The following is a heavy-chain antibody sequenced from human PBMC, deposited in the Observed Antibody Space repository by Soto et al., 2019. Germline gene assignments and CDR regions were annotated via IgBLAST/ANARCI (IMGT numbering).Heavy chain of an antibody. CDR1: GFTFSSYA. Sequence: QVQLVESGGGVVQPGRSLRLSCAASGFTFSSYAMHWVRQAPGKGLEWVAVISYDGSNKYYADSVKGRFTISRDNSKNTLYLQMNSLRAEDTAVYYCARDPSPYYGSGSYFHDYWGQGNLVTVSS. D-gene: IGHD3-10*01. CDR2: ISYDGSNK. J-gene: IGHJ4*02. CDR3: ARDPSPYYGSGSYFHDY. V-gene: IGHV3-30-3*01.